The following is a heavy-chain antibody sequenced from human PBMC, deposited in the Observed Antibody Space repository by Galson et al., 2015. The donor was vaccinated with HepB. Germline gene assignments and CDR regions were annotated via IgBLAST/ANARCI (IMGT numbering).Heavy chain of an antibody. Sequence: SLRLSCAASGFTFSSYSMNWVRQAPGKGLEWVSSISSSSSYIYYADSVKGRFTVSRDNAKNSLYLQMNSLRAEDTAVYYCARGREAPAPRDQYYDFWSGYYTGGYYMDVWGKGTTVTVSS. V-gene: IGHV3-21*01. D-gene: IGHD3-3*01. CDR2: ISSSSSYI. CDR3: ARGREAPAPRDQYYDFWSGYYTGGYYMDV. J-gene: IGHJ6*03. CDR1: GFTFSSYS.